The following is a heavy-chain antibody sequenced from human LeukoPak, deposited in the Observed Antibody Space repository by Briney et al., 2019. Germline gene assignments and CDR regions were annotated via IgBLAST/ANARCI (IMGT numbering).Heavy chain of an antibody. V-gene: IGHV3-53*01. CDR1: GFTVSSDS. CDR2: IYSGGST. Sequence: GGSLRLSCTVSGFTVSSDSMSWVRQAPGKGLEWVSFIYSGGSTHYSDSVKGRFTISRDNSKNTLYLQMNSLRAEDTAVYYCARDVNGDYVSWGQATLVTVSS. J-gene: IGHJ5*02. D-gene: IGHD4-17*01. CDR3: ARDVNGDYVS.